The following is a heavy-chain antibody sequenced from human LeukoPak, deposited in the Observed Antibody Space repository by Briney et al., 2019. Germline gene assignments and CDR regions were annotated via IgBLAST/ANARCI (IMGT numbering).Heavy chain of an antibody. V-gene: IGHV1-2*02. CDR1: GYTFTGYY. CDR2: INPNSGGT. D-gene: IGHD3-10*01. J-gene: IGHJ4*02. Sequence: ASVKVSRKASGYTFTGYYMHWVRQAPGQGLEWMGWINPNSGGTNYAQKFQGRVTMTRDTSISTAYMELSRLRSDDTAVYYCARDSGRAYYFDYWGQGTLVTVSS. CDR3: ARDSGRAYYFDY.